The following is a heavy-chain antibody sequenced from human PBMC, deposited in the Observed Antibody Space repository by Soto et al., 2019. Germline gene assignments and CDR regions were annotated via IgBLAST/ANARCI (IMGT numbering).Heavy chain of an antibody. D-gene: IGHD1-26*01. CDR1: GFTFNYDG. CDR3: ARDGSSTHLYYGLEV. V-gene: IGHV3-33*01. J-gene: IGHJ6*01. Sequence: LRLSCVASGFTFNYDGIHWVRQAPGKVLEWVAVIWYDGTKKDYVDSVQGRFTVSRDNSRNTVHLQMNSLRADDTAIYYCARDGSSTHLYYGLEVLGQGTLVNVSS. CDR2: IWYDGTKK.